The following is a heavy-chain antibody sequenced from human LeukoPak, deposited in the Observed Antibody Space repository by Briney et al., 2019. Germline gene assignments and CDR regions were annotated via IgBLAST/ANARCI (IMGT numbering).Heavy chain of an antibody. CDR2: INPSGGST. J-gene: IGHJ4*02. CDR1: GYTFTSYY. CDR3: ARARHGSGSQYYFAN. D-gene: IGHD3-10*01. Sequence: ASVKVSCKASGYTFTSYYMHWVRQAPGQGLEWMGIINPSGGSTSYAQKFQGRVTMTRDTSTSTVYMELSSLRSEDTAVYYCARARHGSGSQYYFANWGQGTLVTVSS. V-gene: IGHV1-46*03.